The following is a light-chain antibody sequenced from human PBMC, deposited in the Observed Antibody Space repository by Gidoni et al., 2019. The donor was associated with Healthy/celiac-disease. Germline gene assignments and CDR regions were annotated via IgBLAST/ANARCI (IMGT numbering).Light chain of an antibody. J-gene: IGKJ1*01. CDR2: AAS. Sequence: DIHMTHSPSSLSASVGDRVTITCRASQSISSYLNWYQQQPGKAPKLLIYAASSLQSGVPSRFSGSGSGTDFTLTISSLQPEDFATYYCQQSYSTPQTFGQGTKVEIK. CDR1: QSISSY. V-gene: IGKV1-39*01. CDR3: QQSYSTPQT.